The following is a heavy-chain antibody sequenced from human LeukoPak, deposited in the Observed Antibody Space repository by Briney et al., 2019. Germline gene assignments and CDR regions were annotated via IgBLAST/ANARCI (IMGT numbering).Heavy chain of an antibody. J-gene: IGHJ4*02. V-gene: IGHV4-34*01. Sequence: NTSETLSLTCAGYGGSFSGYYWGWIRQPPGKGLEWIGEINHSGSTNYNPSLKSRVTISVDTSKNQFSLKLSSVTAADTAVYYCARAGGATPCDYWGQGTLVTVSS. CDR3: ARAGGATPCDY. CDR2: INHSGST. D-gene: IGHD1-26*01. CDR1: GGSFSGYY.